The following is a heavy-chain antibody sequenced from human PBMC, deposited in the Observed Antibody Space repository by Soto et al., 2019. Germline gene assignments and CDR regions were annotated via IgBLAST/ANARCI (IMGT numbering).Heavy chain of an antibody. Sequence: SETLSLTCAVYGGSFSGYYWSWIRQPPGKGLEWIGEINHSGSTNYNPSLKSRVTISVDTSKNQFSLKLSSVTAADTAVYYCAREGTLEVTTGAGFDPWGQGTLVTVSS. CDR1: GGSFSGYY. D-gene: IGHD4-17*01. V-gene: IGHV4-34*01. CDR3: AREGTLEVTTGAGFDP. J-gene: IGHJ5*02. CDR2: INHSGST.